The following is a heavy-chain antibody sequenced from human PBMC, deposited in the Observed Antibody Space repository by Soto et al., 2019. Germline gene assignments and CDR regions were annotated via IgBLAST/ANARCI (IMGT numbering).Heavy chain of an antibody. CDR2: ISYDGSNK. CDR1: GFTFSSYA. Sequence: QVQLVESGGGVVQPGRSLRLSCAASGFTFSSYAMHWVRQAPGKGLEWVAVISYDGSNKYYADSVKGRFTISRDNSKNTLYLQMNSLRAEDTAVYDCARVAPQYCSSTSCRNWYFDLWGRGTLVAVSS. V-gene: IGHV3-30-3*01. CDR3: ARVAPQYCSSTSCRNWYFDL. J-gene: IGHJ2*01. D-gene: IGHD2-2*01.